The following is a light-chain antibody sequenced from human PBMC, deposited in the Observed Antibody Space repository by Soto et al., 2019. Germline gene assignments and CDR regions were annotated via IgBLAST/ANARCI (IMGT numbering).Light chain of an antibody. CDR3: QQYGSSPIT. J-gene: IGKJ5*01. Sequence: EIVLTQSPGTLSLSPMEIATLSFTASQSVSSSSLAWYQQKPGQAPRLLVYGASSRATGVPDRFSGSGSGTDFTLSISRQEPEDFAVYYCQQYGSSPITFGQGTRLEI. CDR1: QSVSSSS. V-gene: IGKV3-20*01. CDR2: GAS.